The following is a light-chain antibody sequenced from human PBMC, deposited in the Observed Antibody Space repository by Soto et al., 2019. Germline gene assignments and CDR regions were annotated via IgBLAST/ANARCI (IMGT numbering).Light chain of an antibody. Sequence: EIVLTQSPGTLSLSPGERATLSCRASRSVSISYLAWYQQKPGQAPRLLIYGASNRATGIPDRFSASGSGTDFTLTISRLEPEDFAVYYCQQYGSSPPYTFGQGTKLENK. CDR3: QQYGSSPPYT. CDR1: RSVSISY. V-gene: IGKV3-20*01. CDR2: GAS. J-gene: IGKJ2*01.